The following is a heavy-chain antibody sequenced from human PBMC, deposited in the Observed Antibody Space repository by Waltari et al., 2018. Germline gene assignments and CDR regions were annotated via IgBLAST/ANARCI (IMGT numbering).Heavy chain of an antibody. V-gene: IGHV1-3*01. D-gene: IGHD6-19*01. Sequence: QVQLVQSGAGVKKPGASVKVACKASGCTLTSDAMHWVRQAPGQRLEWMGWSNAGNGNTNYSQKFQGRVTITRETAASTAYMELRGLRSEDTAVYYCARGGLPYSSGWYRPIDYWGQGTLVTVSS. J-gene: IGHJ4*02. CDR2: SNAGNGNT. CDR1: GCTLTSDA. CDR3: ARGGLPYSSGWYRPIDY.